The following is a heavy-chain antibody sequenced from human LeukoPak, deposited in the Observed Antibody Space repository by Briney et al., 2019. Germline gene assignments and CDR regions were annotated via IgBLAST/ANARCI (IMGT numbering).Heavy chain of an antibody. V-gene: IGHV3-20*04. Sequence: GGSLRLSCAASGFTFDDYGMSWVRRAPGKGLEWVSGINWNGGSTGYADSVKGRFTISRDNAKNSLYLQMNSLRAEDTALYYCARELGSVEGSYYFDYWGQGTLVTVSS. CDR2: INWNGGST. D-gene: IGHD7-27*01. CDR3: ARELGSVEGSYYFDY. J-gene: IGHJ4*02. CDR1: GFTFDDYG.